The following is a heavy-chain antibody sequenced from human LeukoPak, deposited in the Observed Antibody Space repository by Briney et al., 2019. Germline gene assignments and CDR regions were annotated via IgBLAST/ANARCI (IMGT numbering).Heavy chain of an antibody. D-gene: IGHD2-2*01. V-gene: IGHV1-69*10. CDR2: IIPILGIA. CDR3: ARGGDIVVVPAAMGLDY. J-gene: IGHJ4*02. CDR1: GGTFSSYA. Sequence: GPSVNVSCKASGGTFSSYAISWVRQAPGQGLEWMGGIIPILGIANYAQKFQGRVTITADKSTSTAYMELSSLRSEDTAVYYCARGGDIVVVPAAMGLDYWGQGTLVTVSS.